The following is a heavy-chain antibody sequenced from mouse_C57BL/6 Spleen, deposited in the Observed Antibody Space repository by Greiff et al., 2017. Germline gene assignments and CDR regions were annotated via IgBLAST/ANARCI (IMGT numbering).Heavy chain of an antibody. Sequence: VQLQQPGTELVKPGASVKLSCKASGYTFTSYWMHWVKQRPGQGLEWIGNINPSNGGTNYNEKFKSKATLTVDKSSSTAYMQLSSLTSEDSAVYYCARNSFYYGSSYGYFDVWGTGTTVTVSS. D-gene: IGHD1-1*01. CDR3: ARNSFYYGSSYGYFDV. V-gene: IGHV1-53*01. CDR1: GYTFTSYW. J-gene: IGHJ1*03. CDR2: INPSNGGT.